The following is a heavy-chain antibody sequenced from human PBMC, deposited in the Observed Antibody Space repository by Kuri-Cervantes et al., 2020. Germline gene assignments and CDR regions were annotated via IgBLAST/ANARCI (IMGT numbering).Heavy chain of an antibody. CDR1: GFTFDDYA. V-gene: IGHV3-9*01. CDR2: ISWNSGSI. CDR3: ARVGSGSSPG. Sequence: SLKISCAASGFTFDDYAMHWVRQAPGKGLEWVSGISWNSGSIGYADSVKGRFTISRDNAKNSLYLQMNSLRAEDTAVYYWARVGSGSSPGWGQGTLVTASS. D-gene: IGHD1-26*01. J-gene: IGHJ4*02.